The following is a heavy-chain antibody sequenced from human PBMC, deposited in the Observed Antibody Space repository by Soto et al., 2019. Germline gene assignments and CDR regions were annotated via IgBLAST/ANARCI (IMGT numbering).Heavy chain of an antibody. D-gene: IGHD1-26*01. CDR3: ARDTGGSYDY. J-gene: IGHJ4*02. CDR1: GFSFSDYY. Sequence: GGSLRLSCEASGFSFSDYYMDWVRQVPGKGLEWVGRTRNKANSYSAEYAPPVKGRFTISRHDLEDSMYLQMNNLKTEDTAVYYCARDTGGSYDYWGQGALVTVSS. CDR2: TRNKANSYSA. V-gene: IGHV3-72*01.